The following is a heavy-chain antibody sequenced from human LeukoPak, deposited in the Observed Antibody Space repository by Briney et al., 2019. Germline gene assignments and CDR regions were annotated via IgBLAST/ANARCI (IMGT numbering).Heavy chain of an antibody. J-gene: IGHJ4*02. CDR2: IYHPTTT. V-gene: IGHV4-59*02. CDR1: RGSVSSDY. CDR3: ATGHSSGWFDF. D-gene: IGHD6-19*01. Sequence: PSETLSLTCSVSRGSVSSDYWSWIRHSPGTGLEWIGYIYHPTTTNYNPSLKSRVSMSLDTSKNQFSLDLTSVSASDTAMYFCATGHSSGWFDFWGRGTLVTVSS.